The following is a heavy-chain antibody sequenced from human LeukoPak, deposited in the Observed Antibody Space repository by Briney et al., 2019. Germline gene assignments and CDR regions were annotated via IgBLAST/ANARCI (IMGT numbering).Heavy chain of an antibody. J-gene: IGHJ5*02. CDR2: INPTTGGT. CDR1: GYTFTGNY. CDR3: ARGGATVVGTRADWFDA. Sequence: ASVKVSCTASGYTFTGNYLTWLRQAPGQGFEWMGWINPTTGGTNLAQKFQGRVTMTRDTYINTVYMELTGLISDDTAAYYCARGGATVVGTRADWFDAWGQGTLVTVSS. D-gene: IGHD6-13*01. V-gene: IGHV1-2*02.